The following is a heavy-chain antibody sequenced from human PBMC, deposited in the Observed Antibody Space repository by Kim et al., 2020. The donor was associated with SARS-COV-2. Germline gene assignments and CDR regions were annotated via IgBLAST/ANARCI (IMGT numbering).Heavy chain of an antibody. J-gene: IGHJ3*02. CDR3: AKSLLGYCGSTSCYAKGMFDAFDI. CDR2: IYYSGST. CDR1: GGSISSSSYY. Sequence: SETLSLTCTVSGGSISSSSYYWGWIRQPPGKGLESIGSIYYSGSTYYNPSLKSRVTISVDTSKNQFSLKLSSVTAADTAVYYCAKSLLGYCGSTSCYAKGMFDAFDIWGQGTMVTVSS. D-gene: IGHD2-2*01. V-gene: IGHV4-39*01.